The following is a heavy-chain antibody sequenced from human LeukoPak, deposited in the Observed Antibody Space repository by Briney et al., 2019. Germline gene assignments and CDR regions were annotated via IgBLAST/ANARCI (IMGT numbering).Heavy chain of an antibody. V-gene: IGHV3-23*01. D-gene: IGHD4-17*01. CDR2: IVGGGDPT. J-gene: IGHJ4*02. Sequence: GGSLRLSCAASGFTFSSFAMTWVRQAPGKGLEWISAIVGGGDPTHYADSVRGRFTISRDNAKNTLSLQMSSLRAEDTAVYHCARGGDYPFDYWGQGTLVAVSS. CDR3: ARGGDYPFDY. CDR1: GFTFSSFA.